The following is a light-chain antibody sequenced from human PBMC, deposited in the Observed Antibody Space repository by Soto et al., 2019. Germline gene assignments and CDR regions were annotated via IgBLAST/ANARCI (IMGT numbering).Light chain of an antibody. V-gene: IGKV3-20*01. J-gene: IGKJ1*01. Sequence: EFVLTQSPGTLSLSPGERATLSCRASQTVRNNYLAWYQQKPGQAPRLLISGSSSRATDIPDRFSGSGSGTDFTLTISTLEPEDFAIYYCQQYGYSRTFGQGTKVDIK. CDR1: QTVRNNY. CDR3: QQYGYSRT. CDR2: GSS.